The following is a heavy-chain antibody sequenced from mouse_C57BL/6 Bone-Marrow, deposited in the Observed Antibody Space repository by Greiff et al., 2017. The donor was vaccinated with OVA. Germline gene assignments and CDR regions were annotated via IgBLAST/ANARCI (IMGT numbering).Heavy chain of an antibody. CDR2: IDPENGDT. V-gene: IGHV14-4*01. CDR1: GFNIKDDY. Sequence: VQLQQSGAELVRPGASVKLSCTASGFNIKDDYMHWVKQRPEQGLEWIGWIDPENGDTEYASKFQGKATITADTSSNTAYLQLSSLTSEDTAVYYCTTWCITTVVTDYWGQGTTLTVSS. CDR3: TTWCITTVVTDY. J-gene: IGHJ2*01. D-gene: IGHD1-1*01.